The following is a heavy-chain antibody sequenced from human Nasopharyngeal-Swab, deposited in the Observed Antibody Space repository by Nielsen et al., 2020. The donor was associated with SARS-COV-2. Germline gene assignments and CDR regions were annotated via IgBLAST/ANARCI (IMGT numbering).Heavy chain of an antibody. D-gene: IGHD3-16*01. CDR1: GYTFISYY. CDR3: ARVGVGSYFGP. J-gene: IGHJ4*02. Sequence: ASVKVSFKASGYTFISYYMHWVRQAPGQGLEWMGIINPSGGSTSYAQKFQGRVTMTRDTSTSTVYMELSSLRSEDTAVYYCARVGVGSYFGPWGQGTLVTVSS. V-gene: IGHV1-46*01. CDR2: INPSGGST.